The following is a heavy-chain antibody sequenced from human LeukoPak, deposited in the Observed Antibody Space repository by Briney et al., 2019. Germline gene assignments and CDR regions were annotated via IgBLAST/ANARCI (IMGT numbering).Heavy chain of an antibody. Sequence: GGSLRLSCAASGFTFDDYAMHWVRQAPGKGLEWVSGISWNSGSIGYVDSVKGRFTISRDNAKNSLYLQMNSLRAEDTALYYCAKDEGGNWFDPWGQGTLVTVSS. CDR1: GFTFDDYA. J-gene: IGHJ5*02. V-gene: IGHV3-9*01. CDR2: ISWNSGSI. D-gene: IGHD3-16*01. CDR3: AKDEGGNWFDP.